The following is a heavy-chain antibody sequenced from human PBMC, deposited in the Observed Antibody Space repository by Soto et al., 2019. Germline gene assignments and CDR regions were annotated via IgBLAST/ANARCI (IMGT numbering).Heavy chain of an antibody. J-gene: IGHJ5*02. Sequence: EVQLVESGGGLAQPGGSLRLSCAASEFTFSRHAMSWVRQAPGKGLEWVSSISGSGGSTYYADSVKGRFTISRDNSKNTLYLQMNSLRAEDTAVYTCTKDPVLLYGANSNWLDPWGQGTLVTVSS. CDR2: ISGSGGST. CDR3: TKDPVLLYGANSNWLDP. V-gene: IGHV3-23*04. CDR1: EFTFSRHA. D-gene: IGHD4-17*01.